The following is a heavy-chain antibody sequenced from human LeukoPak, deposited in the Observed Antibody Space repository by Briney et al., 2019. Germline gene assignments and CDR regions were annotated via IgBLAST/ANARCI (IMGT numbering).Heavy chain of an antibody. CDR1: GGSFSGDY. CDR2: INRSGRA. J-gene: IGHJ5*02. V-gene: IGHV4-34*01. Sequence: PSETLSLTCAVYGGSFSGDYWSWIRQPPGKGLEWIGDINRSGRAVYNTSLKSRVIISVDTSKNQFSLKLSSVTAADTAVYYCARGVSNWFDPWGQGTLVTVSS. CDR3: ARGVSNWFDP.